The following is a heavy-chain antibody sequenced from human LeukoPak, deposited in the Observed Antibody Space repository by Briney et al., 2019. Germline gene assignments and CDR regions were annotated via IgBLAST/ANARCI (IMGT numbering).Heavy chain of an antibody. Sequence: GGSLRLSCAASGFTVSSNYMSWVRQAPGKGLEWVSVIYSGGSTYYADSVKGRFTISRDNSKNTLYLQMNSLRAEDTAVYYCAREVRASSGWFFDYWGQGTLVTVSS. CDR1: GFTVSSNY. CDR3: AREVRASSGWFFDY. CDR2: IYSGGST. J-gene: IGHJ4*02. D-gene: IGHD6-19*01. V-gene: IGHV3-53*01.